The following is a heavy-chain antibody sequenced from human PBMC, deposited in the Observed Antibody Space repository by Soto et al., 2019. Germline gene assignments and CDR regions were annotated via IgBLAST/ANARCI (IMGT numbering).Heavy chain of an antibody. CDR3: AKDLDYGGNSAGMDV. CDR1: GFTFSSYG. Sequence: GGSLRLSCAASGFTFSSYGMQWVRQAPGKGLEWVAVISYDGSNKYYADSVKGRFTISRDNSKNTLYLQMNSLRAEDTAVYYCAKDLDYGGNSAGMDVWGQGTTVTVSS. CDR2: ISYDGSNK. J-gene: IGHJ6*02. D-gene: IGHD4-17*01. V-gene: IGHV3-30*18.